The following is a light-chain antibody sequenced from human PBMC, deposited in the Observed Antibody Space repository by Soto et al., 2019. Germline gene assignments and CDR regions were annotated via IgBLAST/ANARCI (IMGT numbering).Light chain of an antibody. CDR1: QSISSW. V-gene: IGKV1-5*01. Sequence: DIQMTQSPSTLSASVCDRVTITCRASQSISSWLAWYQQKPGKAPKLLIYDASSLESGVPSRFSGSGSGTEVTLPISSLQPDDFATYYCQQYNSYSQTFGQGTKVDIK. CDR2: DAS. CDR3: QQYNSYSQT. J-gene: IGKJ1*01.